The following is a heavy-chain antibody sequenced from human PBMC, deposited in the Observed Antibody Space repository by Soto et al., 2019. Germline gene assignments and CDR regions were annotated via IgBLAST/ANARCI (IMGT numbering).Heavy chain of an antibody. CDR2: IYPGDSDT. D-gene: IGHD4-4*01. J-gene: IGHJ6*02. CDR3: ARQGPTVTTRRSGMDV. V-gene: IGHV5-51*01. CDR1: GYSFTSYW. Sequence: PGESLKISCKGSGYSFTSYWIGWVRQMPGKGLEWMGIIYPGDSDTRYSPSFQGHVTISADKSISTAYLQWSSLKASDTAMYYCARQGPTVTTRRSGMDVWGQGTTVTVSS.